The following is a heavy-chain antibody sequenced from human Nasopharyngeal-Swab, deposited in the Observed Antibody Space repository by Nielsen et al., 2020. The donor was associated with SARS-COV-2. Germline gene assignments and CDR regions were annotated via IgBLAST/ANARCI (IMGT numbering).Heavy chain of an antibody. Sequence: ASVKVSYKASGYTFSDYYIHWVRQAPGQGLEWMGRINAYSGATDYPQKFHDRVTMTRDTSNLTAYMELSALTSDDTAVYSCARGGLNYYSSSGAFDFWGRGTMVTVSS. D-gene: IGHD3-22*01. CDR1: GYTFSDYY. J-gene: IGHJ3*01. CDR2: INAYSGAT. V-gene: IGHV1-2*06. CDR3: ARGGLNYYSSSGAFDF.